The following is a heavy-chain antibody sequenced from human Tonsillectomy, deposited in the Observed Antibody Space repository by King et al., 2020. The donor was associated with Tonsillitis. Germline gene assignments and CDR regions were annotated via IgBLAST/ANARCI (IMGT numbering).Heavy chain of an antibody. CDR1: GGTFSSYA. Sequence: QLVQSGAEVKKPGSSVKVSCKASGGTFSSYAISWVRQAPGQGLEWMGRIIPILGIANYAQKFQGRVTITADKSTSTAYMELSSLRSEDTAVYYCAREDPGGGYCSGGSCYSSSVKIDYWGQGTLVTVSS. J-gene: IGHJ4*02. CDR3: AREDPGGGYCSGGSCYSSSVKIDY. D-gene: IGHD2-15*01. CDR2: IIPILGIA. V-gene: IGHV1-69*09.